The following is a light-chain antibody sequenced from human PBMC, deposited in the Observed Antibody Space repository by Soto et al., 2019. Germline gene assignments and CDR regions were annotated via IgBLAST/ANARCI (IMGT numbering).Light chain of an antibody. CDR2: EGS. CDR1: SSDGRTYNL. J-gene: IGLJ2*01. Sequence: QSALTQPASVSGSPGQSITISCTGSSSDGRTYNLVSWYQQHPGKAPKLMIYEGSKRPSGVSNRFSGSKSGNTASLTISGLQAEDEADYYCCSYAGSSTFEVFGGGTKVTVL. CDR3: CSYAGSSTFEV. V-gene: IGLV2-23*03.